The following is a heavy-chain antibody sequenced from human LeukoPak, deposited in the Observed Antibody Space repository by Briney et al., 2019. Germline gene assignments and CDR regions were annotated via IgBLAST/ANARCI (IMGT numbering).Heavy chain of an antibody. J-gene: IGHJ6*03. V-gene: IGHV4-61*02. D-gene: IGHD3-16*01. Sequence: SETLSLTCTVSGGSISSSSYYWSWIRQPAGKGLEWIGRIYGSGSTNYNPSLKSRVTMSGDTSKNQFSLKLTSVTAADTAVYYCARSADGAVDNYYHYYYMDVWGKGTMVTVSS. CDR1: GGSISSSSYY. CDR2: IYGSGST. CDR3: ARSADGAVDNYYHYYYMDV.